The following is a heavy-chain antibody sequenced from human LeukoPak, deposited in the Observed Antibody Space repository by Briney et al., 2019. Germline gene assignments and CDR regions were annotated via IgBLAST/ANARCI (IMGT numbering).Heavy chain of an antibody. Sequence: PGGSLRLSCAVSGFTFSNASMSWVRQAPGKGLEWVGRIKSKTDGGTTDYAAPVKGRFTISRDDSKNTLYLQMNSLKTEDTAVYYCTTGSPLWERLSGDYWGQGTLVTVSS. J-gene: IGHJ4*02. V-gene: IGHV3-15*01. CDR3: TTGSPLWERLSGDY. CDR2: IKSKTDGGTT. CDR1: GFTFSNAS. D-gene: IGHD1-26*01.